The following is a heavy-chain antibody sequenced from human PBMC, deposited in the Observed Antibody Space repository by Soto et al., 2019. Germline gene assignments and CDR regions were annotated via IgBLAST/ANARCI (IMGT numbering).Heavy chain of an antibody. CDR3: ARDFSPVPDYGDYGY. CDR2: INAGNGNT. J-gene: IGHJ4*02. V-gene: IGHV1-3*01. Sequence: ASVKVSCKASGYTFTSYAMHWVRQAPGQRLEWMGWINAGNGNTKYSQKFQGRVTITRDTSASTAYMELSSLRSKDTAVYYCARDFSPVPDYGDYGYWGQGTLVTVSS. CDR1: GYTFTSYA. D-gene: IGHD4-17*01.